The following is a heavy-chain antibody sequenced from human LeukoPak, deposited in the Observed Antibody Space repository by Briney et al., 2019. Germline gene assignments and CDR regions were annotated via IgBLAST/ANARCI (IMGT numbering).Heavy chain of an antibody. J-gene: IGHJ6*04. V-gene: IGHV4-39*07. CDR2: IYYSGST. Sequence: SETLSLTCTVSGVSISSSNSYWGWIRQPPGKGLEWIGSIYYSGSTYYNPSLKSRVTISVDTSKNQFSLKLSSVTAADTAVYYCARESRDSSSWYYAAGIPDVWGKGTTVTVSS. D-gene: IGHD6-13*01. CDR3: ARESRDSSSWYYAAGIPDV. CDR1: GVSISSSNSY.